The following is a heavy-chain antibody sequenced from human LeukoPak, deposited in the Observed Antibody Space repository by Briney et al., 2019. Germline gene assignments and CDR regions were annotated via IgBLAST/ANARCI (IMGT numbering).Heavy chain of an antibody. J-gene: IGHJ4*02. CDR2: IYYSGST. V-gene: IGHV4-59*01. CDR1: GGSISSYY. CDR3: ARLIYYGDYGDY. D-gene: IGHD4-17*01. Sequence: SETLSLTCTVSGGSISSYYWSWIRQPPGKGLEWIGYIYYSGSTNYNPSLKSRVTISVDTSKNQFSLKLSSVTAADTAVYYCARLIYYGDYGDYWGQGTLVTVSS.